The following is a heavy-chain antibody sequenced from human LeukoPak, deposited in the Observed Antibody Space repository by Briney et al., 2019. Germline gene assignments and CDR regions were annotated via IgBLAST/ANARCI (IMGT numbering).Heavy chain of an antibody. CDR2: ISSSSSYT. J-gene: IGHJ3*02. Sequence: PGGSLRLSCAASGFTFSDYYMSWIRQAPGKGLEWVSYISSSSSYTNYAVSVKGRFTISRDNAKNSLYLQMNSLRAEDTAVYYCARGYCSSTSCYVFAFDIWGQGTMVTVSS. V-gene: IGHV3-11*06. CDR1: GFTFSDYY. CDR3: ARGYCSSTSCYVFAFDI. D-gene: IGHD2-2*01.